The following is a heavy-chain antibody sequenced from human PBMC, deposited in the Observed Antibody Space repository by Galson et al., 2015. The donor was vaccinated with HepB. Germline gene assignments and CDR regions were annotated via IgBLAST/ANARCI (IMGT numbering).Heavy chain of an antibody. V-gene: IGHV1-58*01. CDR2: IVVGSGNT. J-gene: IGHJ4*02. CDR1: GFTFTSSA. CDR3: AALDDSSGYVFDY. D-gene: IGHD3-22*01. Sequence: SVKVSCKASGFTFTSSAVQWVRQARGQRLEWIGWIVVGSGNTNYAQKFQERVTITRDMSTSTAYMELSSLSSEDTAVYYCAALDDSSGYVFDYWGQGTLVTVSS.